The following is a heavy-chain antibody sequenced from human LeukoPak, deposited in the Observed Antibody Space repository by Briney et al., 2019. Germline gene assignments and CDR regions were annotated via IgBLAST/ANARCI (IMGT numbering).Heavy chain of an antibody. V-gene: IGHV3-30*04. D-gene: IGHD3-9*01. CDR2: ISYDGSNK. Sequence: TGGSLRLSCAASGFTFSSYATHWVRQAPGKGLEWVAVISYDGSNKYYADSVKGRFTISRDNSKNTLYLQMNSLRAEDTAVYYCARDVRYFDWLLTLPDYWGQGTLVTVSS. CDR3: ARDVRYFDWLLTLPDY. CDR1: GFTFSSYA. J-gene: IGHJ4*02.